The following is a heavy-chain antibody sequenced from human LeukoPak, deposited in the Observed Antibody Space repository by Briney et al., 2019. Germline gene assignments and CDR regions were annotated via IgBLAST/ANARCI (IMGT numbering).Heavy chain of an antibody. J-gene: IGHJ4*02. V-gene: IGHV3-7*01. Sequence: GGSLRLSCAASGFTFSSYWMSWVRQAPGKGLEWVATIREDGSAEFYVDSVKGRFTISRDNAGNSVFLQMNSLRAEDTDIYYCARGDLDYWGQGTLVTVSS. CDR2: IREDGSAE. CDR1: GFTFSSYW. CDR3: ARGDLDY.